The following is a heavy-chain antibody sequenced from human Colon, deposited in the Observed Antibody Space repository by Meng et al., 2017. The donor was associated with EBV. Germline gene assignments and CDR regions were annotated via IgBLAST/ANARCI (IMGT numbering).Heavy chain of an antibody. CDR3: ARVWQSLTAFFDS. J-gene: IGHJ4*02. CDR2: VYHTGST. V-gene: IGHV4-4*02. Sequence: QGQLQEVGPGLVKPSGTLSLTCAVSGGSISSSHWWTWVRQPPGKGLEWIGEVYHTGSTKYNPSLKSRLTISVDKSKNQFSLNLTSVTAADTAVYYCARVWQSLTAFFDSWGQGTLVTVSS. CDR1: GGSISSSHW. D-gene: IGHD2-21*01.